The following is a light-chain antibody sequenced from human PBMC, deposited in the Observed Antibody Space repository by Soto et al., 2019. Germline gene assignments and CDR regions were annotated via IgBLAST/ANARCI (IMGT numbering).Light chain of an antibody. CDR3: TSYAGGNNV. J-gene: IGLJ1*01. V-gene: IGLV2-8*01. CDR2: EVN. CDR1: SSDVGGYNY. Sequence: QSVLTQPPSASGSPGQSVTISCTGTSSDVGGYNYVSWYQQYPGKVPKLMVYEVNNRPSGVPDRFSGSKSGNTASLTVSGLQAEDEADYYCTSYAGGNNVFGTGTQVTVL.